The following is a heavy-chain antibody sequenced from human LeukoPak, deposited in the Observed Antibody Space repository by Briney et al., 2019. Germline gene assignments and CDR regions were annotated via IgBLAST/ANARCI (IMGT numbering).Heavy chain of an antibody. D-gene: IGHD3-10*01. CDR2: INHSGST. CDR3: ARVYYYGSGSPYYFDY. J-gene: IGHJ4*02. Sequence: SETLSLTCAVYGESFSGYYWSWIRQPPGKGLEWIGEINHSGSTNYNPSLKSRVTISLDTSKNQFSLKLSSVTAADTAVYYCARVYYYGSGSPYYFDYWGQGTLVTVSS. CDR1: GESFSGYY. V-gene: IGHV4-34*01.